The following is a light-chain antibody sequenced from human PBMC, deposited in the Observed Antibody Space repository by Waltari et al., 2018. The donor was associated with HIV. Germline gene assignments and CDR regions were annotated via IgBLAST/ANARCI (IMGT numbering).Light chain of an antibody. V-gene: IGLV1-40*01. CDR3: QSYDSSLTVVI. CDR1: SSNIGAGYD. CDR2: GNG. Sequence: QSVLTQPPSVSGAPGQRVTISCTGSSSNIGAGYDVHWYQQVPGTAPKLLIFGNGNRTPGVPDRCSGSKSATSASLAITGLQSDEEADYYCQSYDSSLTVVIFGGGTKLTVL. J-gene: IGLJ2*01.